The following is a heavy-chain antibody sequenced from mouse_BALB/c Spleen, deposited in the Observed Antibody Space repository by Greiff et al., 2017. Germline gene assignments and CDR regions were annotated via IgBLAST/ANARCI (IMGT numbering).Heavy chain of an antibody. J-gene: IGHJ4*01. CDR3: TRGGFYDGYYYAMDY. CDR2: IYPGNSDT. D-gene: IGHD2-3*01. Sequence: VQLKESGTVLARPGASVKMSCKASGYTFTSYWMHWVKQRPGQGLEWIGAIYPGNSDTSYNQKFKGKAKLTAVTSTSTAYMELSSLTNEDSAVYYCTRGGFYDGYYYAMDYWGQGTSVTVSS. V-gene: IGHV1-5*01. CDR1: GYTFTSYW.